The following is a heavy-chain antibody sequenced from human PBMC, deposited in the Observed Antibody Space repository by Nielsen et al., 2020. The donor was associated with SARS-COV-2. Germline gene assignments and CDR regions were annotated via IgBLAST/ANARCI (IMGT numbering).Heavy chain of an antibody. Sequence: GGSLRLSCAASGFTFGDFDMIWVRQAPGKGLEWVSAISGSGGSTYYADSVKGRFTISRDNSKNTLYLQMNSLRAEDTTVYYCANLKGSIDYWGQGTLVTVSS. J-gene: IGHJ4*02. V-gene: IGHV3-23*01. CDR2: ISGSGGST. CDR3: ANLKGSIDY. CDR1: GFTFGDFD.